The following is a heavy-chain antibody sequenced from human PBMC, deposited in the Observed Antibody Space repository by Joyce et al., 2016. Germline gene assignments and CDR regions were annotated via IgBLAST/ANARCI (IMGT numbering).Heavy chain of an antibody. D-gene: IGHD5-24*01. Sequence: EVQLVESGGGLVQPGGSLRLSCEASGFTFSRYWMHWIGQGPGKGLVWVSRSKFDGTYTNYADFVGGRLTISRDNAKNTLYLQMNSLRVEDTAVYYCVRDGDAYNFDYWGQGTLVTVSS. J-gene: IGHJ4*02. V-gene: IGHV3-74*01. CDR2: SKFDGTYT. CDR1: GFTFSRYW. CDR3: VRDGDAYNFDY.